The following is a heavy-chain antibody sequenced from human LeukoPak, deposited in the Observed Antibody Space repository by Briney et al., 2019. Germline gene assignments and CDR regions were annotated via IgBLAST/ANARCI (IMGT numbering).Heavy chain of an antibody. J-gene: IGHJ3*02. CDR1: GGSISSYY. CDR2: IYTSGST. D-gene: IGHD5-18*01. V-gene: IGHV4-4*07. Sequence: SETLSLTCTVSGGSISSYYWSWIRQPAGKGLEWIGRIYTSGSTNYNPSLKSRVTMSVDTSKNQFSLKLSSVTAADTAVYYCAREDGTSMDNAFDIWGQGTMVTVSS. CDR3: AREDGTSMDNAFDI.